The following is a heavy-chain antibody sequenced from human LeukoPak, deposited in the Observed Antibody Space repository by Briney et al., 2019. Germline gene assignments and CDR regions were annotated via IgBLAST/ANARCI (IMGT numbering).Heavy chain of an antibody. V-gene: IGHV3-23*01. CDR1: GFTFSSYA. CDR2: ISGGGGST. CDR3: AKDRVAATPYNWFDP. J-gene: IGHJ5*02. Sequence: QPGGSLRLSCAASGFTFSSYAMNWVRQAPGKGLEWVSGISGGGGSTYYADSVKGRFTISRDNSKNTLYLQMNSLRAEDTAVYYCAKDRVAATPYNWFDPWGQGTLVTVSS. D-gene: IGHD2-15*01.